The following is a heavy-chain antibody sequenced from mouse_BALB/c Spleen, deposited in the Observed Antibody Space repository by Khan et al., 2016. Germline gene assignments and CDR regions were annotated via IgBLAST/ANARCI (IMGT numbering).Heavy chain of an antibody. CDR1: AYAFSSYW. CDR2: IYPGDGDT. J-gene: IGHJ4*01. CDR3: ARRAMDY. Sequence: QVQLQQSGAELVRPGSSVKISCKASAYAFSSYWMNWVKQRPGQGPEWIGQIYPGDGDTTYNGKFKGKATLTADKSSSTAYMQLSSLTSEDSAVYFCARRAMDYWGQGTSVTVSS. V-gene: IGHV1-80*01.